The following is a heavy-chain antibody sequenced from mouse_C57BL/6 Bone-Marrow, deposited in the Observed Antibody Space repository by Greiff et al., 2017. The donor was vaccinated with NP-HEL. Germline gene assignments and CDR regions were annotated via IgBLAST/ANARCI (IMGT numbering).Heavy chain of an antibody. Sequence: QVQLQQSDAELVKPGASVKISCKVSGYTFTDHTIHWMKQRPEQGLEWIGYIYPRDGSTKYNEKFKGKATLTADKSSSTAYMQLNSLTSEDSAVYFCARGPYYYGSAYAMDYWGQGTSVTVSS. CDR3: ARGPYYYGSAYAMDY. D-gene: IGHD1-1*01. CDR1: GYTFTDHT. V-gene: IGHV1-78*01. J-gene: IGHJ4*01. CDR2: IYPRDGST.